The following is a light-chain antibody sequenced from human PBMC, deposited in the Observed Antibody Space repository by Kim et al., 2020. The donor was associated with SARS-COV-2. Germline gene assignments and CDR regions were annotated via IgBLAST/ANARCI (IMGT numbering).Light chain of an antibody. J-gene: IGKJ2*01. Sequence: DIQMTQSPSTLSASVGDRVTITCRASQSIGNWLAWYQQKPGKAPRLLIYKASSLESGVPSSFSGSGSGTEFTLTISSLQPDDFATYYCKQYNGYPYTFGQGTKLEI. CDR1: QSIGNW. V-gene: IGKV1-5*03. CDR2: KAS. CDR3: KQYNGYPYT.